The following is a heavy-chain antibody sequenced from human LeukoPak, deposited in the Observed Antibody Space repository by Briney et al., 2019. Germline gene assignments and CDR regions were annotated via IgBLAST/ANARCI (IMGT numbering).Heavy chain of an antibody. Sequence: GRSLRLSCAASGFTFSSYDMHWVRQAPGKGLEWVAVISYDGSNKYYADSVKGRFTISRDNSKNTLYLQMNSLRAEDTAVYYCARDGIAVRGGDYWGQGTLVTVSS. J-gene: IGHJ4*02. D-gene: IGHD6-19*01. V-gene: IGHV3-30*03. CDR2: ISYDGSNK. CDR1: GFTFSSYD. CDR3: ARDGIAVRGGDY.